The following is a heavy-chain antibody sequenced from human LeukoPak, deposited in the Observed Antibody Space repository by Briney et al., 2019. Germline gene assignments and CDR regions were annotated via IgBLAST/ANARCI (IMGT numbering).Heavy chain of an antibody. CDR2: MNPNSGNT. J-gene: IGHJ4*02. D-gene: IGHD1-26*01. V-gene: IGHV1-8*01. Sequence: GASVKVSCKTSGYTFPSYDINWVRQATGQGLEWMGWMNPNSGNTGYTQKFHGRVTISRNTSITTAYMELSSLRSEDTAVYYCARGPKWTGSYYYFDYWGQGTLVTVSS. CDR1: GYTFPSYD. CDR3: ARGPKWTGSYYYFDY.